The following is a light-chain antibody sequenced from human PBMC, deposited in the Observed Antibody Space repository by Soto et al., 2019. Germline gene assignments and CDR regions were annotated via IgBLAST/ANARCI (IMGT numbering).Light chain of an antibody. CDR2: AAS. CDR3: QQLNRYPRT. V-gene: IGKV1-9*01. CDR1: QGIKYY. Sequence: IQLTQSPSSLSASVGASVCIPCRSRQGIKYYLAWQQQKPGKAPKLLNDAASTVQSGVPTRCSGSGSGTDFTLTISSLQPEDVATYYCQQLNRYPRTFGGGTKVHIK. J-gene: IGKJ4*01.